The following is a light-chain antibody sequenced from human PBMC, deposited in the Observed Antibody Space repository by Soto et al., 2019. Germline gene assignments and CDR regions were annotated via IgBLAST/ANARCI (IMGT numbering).Light chain of an antibody. Sequence: EVVLTQSPGTLSLSPGERATLSCRASQSSFGIYLAWFQQKPGQAPSLLIYGASTRAAGVPDRFSGSGSGTDFTLTISRLEPEDFAVYYCQQYANPPWTLGQVTKVEV. J-gene: IGKJ1*01. V-gene: IGKV3-20*01. CDR3: QQYANPPWT. CDR2: GAS. CDR1: QSSFGIY.